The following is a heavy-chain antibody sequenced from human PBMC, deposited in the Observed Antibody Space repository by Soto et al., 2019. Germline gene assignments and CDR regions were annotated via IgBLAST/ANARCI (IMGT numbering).Heavy chain of an antibody. D-gene: IGHD6-13*01. CDR3: ARALNHSWSAAYFDY. CDR1: GGSFSGYY. J-gene: IGHJ4*02. CDR2: INHSGST. Sequence: SETLSLTCAVYGGSFSGYYWSWIRQPPGKGLEWIGEINHSGSTNYNPSLKSRVTISVDTSKNQFSLKLSSVTAADTAVYYCARALNHSWSAAYFDYWGQGTLVTVSS. V-gene: IGHV4-34*01.